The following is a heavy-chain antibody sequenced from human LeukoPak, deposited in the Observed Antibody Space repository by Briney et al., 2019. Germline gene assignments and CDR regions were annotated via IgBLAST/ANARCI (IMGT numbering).Heavy chain of an antibody. Sequence: ASVKVSCKASGYTFTNFAMSWVRQAPGQGLEWMGWIRASNGGTNYAKKFQGRVTMTTDTSTSTAYIELRSLRSDDTAVYYCARIRDYTSGSYSAFALWGQRTMVTVSS. D-gene: IGHD3-10*01. CDR3: ARIRDYTSGSYSAFAL. CDR1: GYTFTNFA. CDR2: IRASNGGT. V-gene: IGHV1-18*01. J-gene: IGHJ3*01.